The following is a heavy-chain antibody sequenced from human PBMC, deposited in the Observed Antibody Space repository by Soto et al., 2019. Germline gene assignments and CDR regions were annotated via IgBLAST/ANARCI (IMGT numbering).Heavy chain of an antibody. J-gene: IGHJ4*02. CDR2: IDHSGSI. CDR1: GGSFSCYY. Sequence: SETLSLTCAVYGGSFSCYYWSWIRQTPGKGLDWIGEIDHSGSIKYNPSLESRVSISLDTSRNQFSLKLSSVTAADSAVFYCATGGGAAPGTWGQGTLVTVSS. CDR3: ATGGGAAPGT. D-gene: IGHD6-13*01. V-gene: IGHV4-34*01.